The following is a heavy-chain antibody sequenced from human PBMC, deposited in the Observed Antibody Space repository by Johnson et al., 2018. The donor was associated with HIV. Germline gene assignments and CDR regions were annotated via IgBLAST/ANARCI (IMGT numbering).Heavy chain of an antibody. CDR2: ISYDGNNK. Sequence: QVQLVESGGGLVKPGGSLRLSCAASGFIFSTYGMHWVRQAPGRGLEWVAIISYDGNNKYYADSVKGRFTISRDNSKNTLYLQMNSLRAEDTAVYYCARDKSGGGTDSGYDHFSAPDAFDIWGQGTMVTVSS. D-gene: IGHD5-12*01. CDR1: GFIFSTYG. J-gene: IGHJ3*02. V-gene: IGHV3-30-3*01. CDR3: ARDKSGGGTDSGYDHFSAPDAFDI.